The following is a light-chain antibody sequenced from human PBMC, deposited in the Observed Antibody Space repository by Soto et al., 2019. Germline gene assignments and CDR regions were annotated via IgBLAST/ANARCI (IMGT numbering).Light chain of an antibody. V-gene: IGKV1D-12*01. CDR1: QAICTG. CDR2: AAS. CDR3: QQANSFPRT. J-gene: IGKJ1*01. Sequence: DNQMIQSPSSVSASVRDRVTITCRASQAICTGLAWYQQKPGKAPKLLICAASNLQTGVPSRFSGSGSGTEFTLTISSLPPEDFATYNCQQANSFPRTFGQGTKVEIK.